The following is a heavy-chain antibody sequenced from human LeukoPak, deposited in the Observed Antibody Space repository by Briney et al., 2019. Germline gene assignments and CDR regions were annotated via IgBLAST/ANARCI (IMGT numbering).Heavy chain of an antibody. J-gene: IGHJ4*02. V-gene: IGHV3-23*01. CDR3: AKDNDILTGLKAPYPN. D-gene: IGHD3-9*01. CDR2: ISGSGGST. CDR1: GFTFSSYA. Sequence: PGGSLRLSCAASGFTFSSYAMSWVRQAPGKGLEWVSAISGSGGSTYYADSVKGRFTISRDNSKNTLYLQMNSLRAEDTAVYYCAKDNDILTGLKAPYPNWGQGTLVTVSS.